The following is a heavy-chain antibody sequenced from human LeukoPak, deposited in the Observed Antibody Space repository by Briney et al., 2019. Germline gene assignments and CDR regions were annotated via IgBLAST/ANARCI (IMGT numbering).Heavy chain of an antibody. CDR3: ARWVGDPRPYYYMDV. CDR2: INPSGGST. J-gene: IGHJ6*03. V-gene: IGHV1-46*01. CDR1: GYTFTSYY. D-gene: IGHD2-15*01. Sequence: ASVKVSCKASGYTFTSYYMHWVRQAPGQGLEWMGIINPSGGSTSYAQKFQGRVTMTRDMSTSTVYMELSSLRSEDTAVYYCARWVGDPRPYYYMDVWGKGTTVTVSS.